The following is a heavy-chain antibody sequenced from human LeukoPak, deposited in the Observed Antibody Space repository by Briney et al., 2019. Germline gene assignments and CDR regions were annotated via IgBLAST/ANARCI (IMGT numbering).Heavy chain of an antibody. CDR1: GFTFSSYA. CDR3: AKDGERGSYSYFDY. J-gene: IGHJ4*02. D-gene: IGHD1-26*01. V-gene: IGHV3-23*01. CDR2: ISGSTGGT. Sequence: GGSLRLSCAASGFTFSSYAMSWVRQAPGKGLEWVSAISGSTGGTYYAASVKGRFTISRDNSKNTLYLQMKSLRAEGTAVYYCAKDGERGSYSYFDYWGQGTLVTVSS.